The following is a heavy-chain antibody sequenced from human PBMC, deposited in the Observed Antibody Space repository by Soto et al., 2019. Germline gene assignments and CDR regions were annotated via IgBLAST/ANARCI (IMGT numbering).Heavy chain of an antibody. CDR3: VRGELLGATRDRGFDY. D-gene: IGHD1-26*01. Sequence: GGSLRLSCAASGFRFDSYGFNWVRQAPGKGLEWVSFISYDRSRIYYADSVKGRFTVSGDDAEKSVYLQMNSLRAEDTAVYYCVRGELLGATRDRGFDYWGQGTQVTVSS. V-gene: IGHV3-21*01. J-gene: IGHJ4*02. CDR1: GFRFDSYG. CDR2: ISYDRSRI.